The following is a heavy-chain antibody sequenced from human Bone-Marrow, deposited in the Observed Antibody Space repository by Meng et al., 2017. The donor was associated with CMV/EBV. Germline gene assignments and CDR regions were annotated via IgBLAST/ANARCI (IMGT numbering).Heavy chain of an antibody. CDR2: ISSSGSTI. J-gene: IGHJ6*01. CDR1: GFTFSDYY. V-gene: IGHV3-11*01. Sequence: GGSLRLSCAASGFTFSDYYMSWIRQAPGKGLEWVSYISSSGSTIYYADSVKGRFTISRDNAKNSLYLQMNSLRAEDTAVYYCARTRIAAAGTGYYGMDVWGQGTTVTGAS. D-gene: IGHD6-13*01. CDR3: ARTRIAAAGTGYYGMDV.